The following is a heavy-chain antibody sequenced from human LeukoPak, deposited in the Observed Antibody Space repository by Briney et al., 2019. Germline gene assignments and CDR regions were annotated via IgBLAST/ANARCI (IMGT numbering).Heavy chain of an antibody. V-gene: IGHV4-59*01. D-gene: IGHD6-19*01. CDR1: GGSTSSYY. J-gene: IGHJ4*02. Sequence: SETLSLTCTVSGGSTSSYYWSWIRQPPGKGLEWIGYIYYSGSTNYNPSLKSRVTISVDTSKNQFSLKLSSVTAADTAVYYCARGHSSGWYGLYDYWGQGTLVTVSS. CDR2: IYYSGST. CDR3: ARGHSSGWYGLYDY.